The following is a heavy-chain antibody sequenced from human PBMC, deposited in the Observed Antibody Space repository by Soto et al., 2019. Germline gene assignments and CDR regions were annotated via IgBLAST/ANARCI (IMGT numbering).Heavy chain of an antibody. V-gene: IGHV3-66*01. CDR1: GFTVSSNY. CDR3: ASRDYYDSSGYQDAFDI. Sequence: LRLSCAACGFTVSSNYMSWVRQAPGKGLEWVSVIYSGGSTYYADSVKGRFTISRDNSKNTLYLQMNSLRAEDTAVYYCASRDYYDSSGYQDAFDIWGQRTMVTVSS. CDR2: IYSGGST. D-gene: IGHD3-22*01. J-gene: IGHJ3*02.